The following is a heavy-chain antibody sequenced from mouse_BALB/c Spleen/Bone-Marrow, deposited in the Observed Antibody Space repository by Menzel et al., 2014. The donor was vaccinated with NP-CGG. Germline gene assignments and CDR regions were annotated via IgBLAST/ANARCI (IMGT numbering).Heavy chain of an antibody. CDR1: GFTFSSYA. Sequence: VQLKESGGDLVKPGGSLKLSCAASGFTFSSYAMSWVRQTPEKRLEWVASISSGGSTYYPDSVKGRFTISRDNARNILYLQMSSLRSEDTAMYYCARVEDGYYVRAMDYWGQGTSVTVSS. CDR3: ARVEDGYYVRAMDY. CDR2: ISSGGST. D-gene: IGHD2-3*01. V-gene: IGHV5-6-5*01. J-gene: IGHJ4*01.